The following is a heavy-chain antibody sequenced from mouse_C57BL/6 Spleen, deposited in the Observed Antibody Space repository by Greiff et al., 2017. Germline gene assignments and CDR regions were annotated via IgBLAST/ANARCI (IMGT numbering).Heavy chain of an antibody. J-gene: IGHJ1*03. CDR2: IDPSDSYT. CDR3: ARRGNYPHWYFDV. V-gene: IGHV1-59*01. CDR1: GYTFTSYW. D-gene: IGHD2-1*01. Sequence: QVQLKQPGAELVRPGTSVKLSCKASGYTFTSYWMHWVKQRPGQGLEWIGVIDPSDSYTNYNQKFKGKATLTVDTSSSTAYMQLSSLTSEDSAVYYCARRGNYPHWYFDVWGTGTTVTVSS.